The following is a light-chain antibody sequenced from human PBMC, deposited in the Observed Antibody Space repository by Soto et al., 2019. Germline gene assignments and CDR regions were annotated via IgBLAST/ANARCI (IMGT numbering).Light chain of an antibody. CDR2: EAS. V-gene: IGLV2-8*01. Sequence: QSALTQPPSASGSPGQSVTISCTGTSSDVGAYIYVSWYQHHPGKAPKLIIYEASKRPSGVPYRFSGSKSGDTASLTVSGLQAEDEADYYCGSYAGGNNPYVFGTGTKLTVL. CDR1: SSDVGAYIY. CDR3: GSYAGGNNPYV. J-gene: IGLJ1*01.